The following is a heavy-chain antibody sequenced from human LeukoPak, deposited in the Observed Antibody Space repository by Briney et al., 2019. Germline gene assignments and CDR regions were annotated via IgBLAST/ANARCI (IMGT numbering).Heavy chain of an antibody. CDR1: GGSITSYF. V-gene: IGHV4-59*01. CDR3: ARERDNGGSFDI. D-gene: IGHD2-8*01. CDR2: IYHSGST. Sequence: SETLSLTCSVSGGSITSYFWSWIRQPPGMDLEWIGYIYHSGSTNYNPSLKSRVTISVDTSKNQFSLKLSSVTAADTAVYYCARERDNGGSFDIWGQGTMVAVSS. J-gene: IGHJ3*02.